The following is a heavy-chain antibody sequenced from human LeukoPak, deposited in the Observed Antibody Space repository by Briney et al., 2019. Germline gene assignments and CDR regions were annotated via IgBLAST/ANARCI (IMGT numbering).Heavy chain of an antibody. V-gene: IGHV4-39*01. CDR2: FYYSGST. CDR3: ARAPDDILTGPPDY. J-gene: IGHJ4*02. D-gene: IGHD3-9*01. CDR1: GGSISSSSYY. Sequence: SETLSLTCTVSGGSISSSSYYWGWIRQPPRKGMEWIGSFYYSGSTYYNPSLKSRVTISVDTSKNQFSLKLSSVTAADTAVYYCARAPDDILTGPPDYWGQGTLVTISS.